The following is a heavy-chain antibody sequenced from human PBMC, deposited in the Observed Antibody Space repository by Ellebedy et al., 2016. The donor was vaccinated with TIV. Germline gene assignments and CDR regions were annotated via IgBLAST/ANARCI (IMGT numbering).Heavy chain of an antibody. CDR1: GFTFSNFW. CDR2: INSDGSST. V-gene: IGHV3-74*01. CDR3: ARILPGD. Sequence: GESLKISCTASGFTFSNFWMYWVRQAPGKGLVWVSRINSDGSSTNYADSVKGRFTISRDNAKNTLYLQMNSLRAEDTAVYYCARILPGDWGQGTLVTVSP. D-gene: IGHD1-14*01. J-gene: IGHJ4*02.